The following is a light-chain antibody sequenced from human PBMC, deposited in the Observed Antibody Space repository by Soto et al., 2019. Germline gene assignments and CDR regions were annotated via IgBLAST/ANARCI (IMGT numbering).Light chain of an antibody. V-gene: IGLV2-11*01. Sequence: QSALTQPGSVSGSPGQSVAISCTGTSSDVGAYNYVSWYQQHPGKAPKVMVYDVSKRPSGVSDRFSGSKSDNTAALTISGLQAEDEADYYCCSFAGSDTLIFGGGTKLTVL. J-gene: IGLJ2*01. CDR3: CSFAGSDTLI. CDR1: SSDVGAYNY. CDR2: DVS.